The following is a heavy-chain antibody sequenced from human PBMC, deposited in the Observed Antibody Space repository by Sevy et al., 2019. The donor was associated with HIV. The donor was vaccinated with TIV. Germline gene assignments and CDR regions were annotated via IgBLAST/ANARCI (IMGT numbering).Heavy chain of an antibody. CDR3: AKHETATPYYYYGMDV. CDR1: GFTFSSYG. Sequence: GGSLRLSCAASGFTFSSYGMHWVRQAPGKGLEWVAVISYDGSNKFYADSVKGRFTISRDNSKNMLYLQMNSLRADDTAVYISAKHETATPYYYYGMDVWGQGTPVTVSS. D-gene: IGHD2-15*01. J-gene: IGHJ6*02. CDR2: ISYDGSNK. V-gene: IGHV3-30*18.